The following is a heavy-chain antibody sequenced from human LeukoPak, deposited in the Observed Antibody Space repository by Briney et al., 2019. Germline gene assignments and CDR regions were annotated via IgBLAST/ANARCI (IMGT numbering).Heavy chain of an antibody. CDR1: GNTFTSYD. CDR3: AGVGIAAAGGLDY. D-gene: IGHD6-13*01. V-gene: IGHV1-8*03. Sequence: APVKVSCKASGNTFTSYDINWVRQATGQGLEWMGWMNPNSGNAGYAQKFQGRVTITRNTSISTAYMELSSLRSEDTAVYYCAGVGIAAAGGLDYWGQGTLVTVSS. CDR2: MNPNSGNA. J-gene: IGHJ4*02.